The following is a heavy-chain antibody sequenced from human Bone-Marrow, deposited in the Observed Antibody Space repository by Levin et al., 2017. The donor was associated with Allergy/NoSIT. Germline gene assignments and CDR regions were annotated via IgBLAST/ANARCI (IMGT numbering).Heavy chain of an antibody. J-gene: IGHJ4*02. V-gene: IGHV1-8*01. CDR3: ARRTSHDNSGKIIDY. D-gene: IGHD3-22*01. Sequence: VASVKVSCRASGYTFTSYDINWVRQATGQGLEWMGWMNPNSGNTGYAQKFQGRVTMTRNTSISTAYMELSSLTSEDTAVFYCARRTSHDNSGKIIDYWGQGTLVTVSS. CDR2: MNPNSGNT. CDR1: GYTFTSYD.